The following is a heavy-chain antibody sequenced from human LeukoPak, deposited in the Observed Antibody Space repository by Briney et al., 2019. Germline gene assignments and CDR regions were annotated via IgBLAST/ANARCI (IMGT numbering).Heavy chain of an antibody. CDR1: GGSISSGSYY. J-gene: IGHJ6*03. CDR2: IYTSGST. Sequence: SETLSLTXTVSGGSISSGSYYWSWIRQPAGKGLEWIGRIYTSGSTNYNPSLKSRVTISVDTSKNQFSLKLSSVTAADTAVYYCAGESSGPTPYYMDVWGKGTTVTVSS. V-gene: IGHV4-61*02. D-gene: IGHD6-19*01. CDR3: AGESSGPTPYYMDV.